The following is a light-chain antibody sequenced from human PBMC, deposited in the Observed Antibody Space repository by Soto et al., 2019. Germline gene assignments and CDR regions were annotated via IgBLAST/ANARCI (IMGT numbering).Light chain of an antibody. J-gene: IGKJ4*01. V-gene: IGKV1-5*03. CDR3: QQYNDYPLT. CDR2: KTS. Sequence: DIQMTQSPSTQSASVGDRVTITCRASQSISEWLAWYQQKPGKAPKLLIYKTSTLESGVPSRFRGSGSGTESTLTISSLQADDFATYYCQQYNDYPLTSGGGTKVEI. CDR1: QSISEW.